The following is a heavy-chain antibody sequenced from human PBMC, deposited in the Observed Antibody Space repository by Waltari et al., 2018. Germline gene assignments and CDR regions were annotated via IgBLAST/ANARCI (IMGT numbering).Heavy chain of an antibody. CDR1: GSPFSAYR. D-gene: IGHD3-3*01. CDR3: AIQISGVVF. J-gene: IGHJ4*02. CDR2: INADGSAT. Sequence: EVQLVESGGGLVQPGGSLRLSCAAYGSPFSAYRLHWVCQAPGKVLVWVSLINADGSATLYADSVKGRFTMSRDNAKDTLYLQMNSLRGEDTAVYYCAIQISGVVFWGQGTLVTVSS. V-gene: IGHV3-74*01.